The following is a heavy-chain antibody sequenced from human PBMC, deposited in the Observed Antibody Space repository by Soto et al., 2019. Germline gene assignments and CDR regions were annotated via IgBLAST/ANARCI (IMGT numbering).Heavy chain of an antibody. D-gene: IGHD2-2*01. V-gene: IGHV3-73*01. J-gene: IGHJ3*02. CDR1: GFTFSGSA. CDR2: IRSKANSYAT. CDR3: TRAICSSTSCYGAFDI. Sequence: GGSLRLSCAASGFTFSGSAMHWVRQASGKGLEWVGRIRSKANSYATAYAASVKGRFTISRDDSKNTAYLQMNSLKTEDTAVYYCTRAICSSTSCYGAFDIWGQGTMVTVSS.